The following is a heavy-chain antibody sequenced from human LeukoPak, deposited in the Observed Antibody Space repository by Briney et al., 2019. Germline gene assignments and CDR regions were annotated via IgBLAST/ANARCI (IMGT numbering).Heavy chain of an antibody. J-gene: IGHJ4*02. D-gene: IGHD1-1*01. V-gene: IGHV4-31*03. CDR3: VVWKGDHTVDY. Sequence: SQTLSLTCTVSGVSISRGGDYWTWIRQHPGKGLEWIGYTYYGGNTYYNPSLKSRGTISIGTSKNQFSLKLTSVTAADTAVYYGVVWKGDHTVDYGGEGTLVTVS. CDR1: GVSISRGGDY. CDR2: TYYGGNT.